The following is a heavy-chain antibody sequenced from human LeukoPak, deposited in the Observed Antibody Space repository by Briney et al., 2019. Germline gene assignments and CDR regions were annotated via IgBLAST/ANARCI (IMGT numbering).Heavy chain of an antibody. V-gene: IGHV1-18*01. CDR3: ARESRDGYNYYLDY. CDR1: GYTFTSYG. Sequence: ASVKVSCKASGYTFTSYGISWVRQAPGQGLEWMGWISAYNGNTNYAQKFQGRVTITADESTSTAYMELSSLRSEDTAVYYCARESRDGYNYYLDYWGQGTLVTVSS. D-gene: IGHD5-24*01. J-gene: IGHJ4*02. CDR2: ISAYNGNT.